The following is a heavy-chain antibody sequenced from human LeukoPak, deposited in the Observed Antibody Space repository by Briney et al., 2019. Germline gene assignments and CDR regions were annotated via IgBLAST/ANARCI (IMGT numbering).Heavy chain of an antibody. J-gene: IGHJ4*02. D-gene: IGHD2-21*02. CDR3: ATHLAYCGGDCYWGLEY. V-gene: IGHV7-4-1*04. CDR1: GYTFTSYA. Sequence: ASVKVSCKASGYTFTSYAMNWVRQAPGQGLEWMGWINTNTGNPTYAQGFTGRFVFSLDTSVSMAYLQISSLKAEDTAVYYCATHLAYCGGDCYWGLEYWGQGTLVTVSS. CDR2: INTNTGNP.